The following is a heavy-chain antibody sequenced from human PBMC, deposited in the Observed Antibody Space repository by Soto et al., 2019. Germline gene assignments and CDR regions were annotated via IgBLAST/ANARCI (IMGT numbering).Heavy chain of an antibody. CDR1: GGSIRSYF. V-gene: IGHV4-59*08. D-gene: IGHD3-10*01. Sequence: SETLSLTCTVSGGSIRSYFWTWIRQPPGKGLQWIGYVDYFGSTNYSPSLKSRVTISLDTSKNQFSLKLHSVTAADTAVYYCARQSYGEIFDHWGQGAQVTVS. J-gene: IGHJ4*02. CDR3: ARQSYGEIFDH. CDR2: VDYFGST.